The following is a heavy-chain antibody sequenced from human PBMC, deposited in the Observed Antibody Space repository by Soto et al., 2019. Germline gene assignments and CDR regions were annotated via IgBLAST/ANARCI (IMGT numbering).Heavy chain of an antibody. J-gene: IGHJ4*02. CDR1: GFTVSSNY. Sequence: GGSLRLSCAASGFTVSSNYMSRVRQAPGKGLEWVSVIYSGGSTYYADSVKGRFTISRDNSKNTLYLQMNSLRAEDTAVYYCARASRNYYDSSGYLYYFDYWGQGTLVTVSS. D-gene: IGHD3-22*01. CDR2: IYSGGST. CDR3: ARASRNYYDSSGYLYYFDY. V-gene: IGHV3-66*01.